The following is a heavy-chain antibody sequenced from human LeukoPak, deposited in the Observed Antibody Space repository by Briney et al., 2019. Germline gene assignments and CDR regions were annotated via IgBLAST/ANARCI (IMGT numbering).Heavy chain of an antibody. CDR3: ARGSLITIFGVDNWFDP. D-gene: IGHD3-3*01. V-gene: IGHV1-18*01. J-gene: IGHJ5*02. CDR2: ISAYNGNT. CDR1: GYTFTSYG. Sequence: ASVKVSCKASGYTFTSYGISWVRQAPGQGLEWMGWISAYNGNTNYAQKLQGRVTMTTDTSTSTAYMELSSLRSEDTAVYYCARGSLITIFGVDNWFDPWGQGTLVTVSS.